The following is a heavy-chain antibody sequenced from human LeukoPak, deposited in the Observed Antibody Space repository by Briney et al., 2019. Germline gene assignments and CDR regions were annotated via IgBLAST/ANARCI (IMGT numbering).Heavy chain of an antibody. CDR3: AHGQAAAATGWFDP. V-gene: IGHV2-5*02. CDR2: IYWDDDK. CDR1: GFSLSTSGVG. D-gene: IGHD6-13*01. Sequence: ESGPTLVKPTQTLTLTCTFSGFSLSTSGVGVGWIRQPPGKALEWLALIYWDDDKRYSPSLKSRLTITKDTSKNQVVLTMTNMDPVDTATYYCAHGQAAAATGWFDPWGQGTLVTVSS. J-gene: IGHJ5*02.